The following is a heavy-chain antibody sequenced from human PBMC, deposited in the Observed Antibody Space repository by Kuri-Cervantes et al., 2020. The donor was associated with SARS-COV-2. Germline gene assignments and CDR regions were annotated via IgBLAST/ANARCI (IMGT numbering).Heavy chain of an antibody. CDR2: IYYTGNT. V-gene: IGHV4-59*11. J-gene: IGHJ6*03. CDR3: ARGQGVAVPVALLVFLGYYMDV. Sequence: SETLSLTCVVFGGSINDHYWTWIRQPPGKGLEWIGYIYYTGNTNFNPSLKSRVTISVDTSKSHFSLKLSSVTAADTAVYFCARGQGVAVPVALLVFLGYYMDVWGKGTTVTVSS. CDR1: GGSINDHY. D-gene: IGHD2-15*01.